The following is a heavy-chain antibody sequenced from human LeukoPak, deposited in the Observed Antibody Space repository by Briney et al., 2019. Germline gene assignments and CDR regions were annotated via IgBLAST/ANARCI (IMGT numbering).Heavy chain of an antibody. CDR1: GYTFTSYY. CDR2: INPSGGST. Sequence: GASVKVSCKASGYTFTSYYMHWVRQAPGQGLEWMGIINPSGGSTSYAQRFQGRVTMTRDMSTSTVYMELSSLRSEDTAVYYCARDPYGGTDAFDIWGQGTMVTVSS. CDR3: ARDPYGGTDAFDI. J-gene: IGHJ3*02. D-gene: IGHD4-23*01. V-gene: IGHV1-46*01.